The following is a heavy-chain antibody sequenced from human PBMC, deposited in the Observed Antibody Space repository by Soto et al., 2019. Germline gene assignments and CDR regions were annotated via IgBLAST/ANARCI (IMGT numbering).Heavy chain of an antibody. CDR1: GGSISSGGYY. CDR3: ARGTYYYDSSGYST. CDR2: IYYSGRT. V-gene: IGHV4-31*03. D-gene: IGHD3-22*01. Sequence: SETLSLTCTVSGGSISSGGYYWSWIRQHPGKGLEWIGYIYYSGRTYYNPSLKSRVTMSVDTSKNQFSLKLSSVTAADTAVYYCARGTYYYDSSGYSTWGQGTLVTVSS. J-gene: IGHJ5*02.